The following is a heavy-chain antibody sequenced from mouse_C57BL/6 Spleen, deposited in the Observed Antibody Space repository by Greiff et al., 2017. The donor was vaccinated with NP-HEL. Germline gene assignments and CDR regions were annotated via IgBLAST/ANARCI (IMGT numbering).Heavy chain of an antibody. CDR3: ARTSGVPGYFDY. Sequence: QVQLQQPGAELVKPGASVKMSCKASGYTFTSYWITWVKQRPGQGLEWIGDIYPGSGSTNYNEKFKSKATLTVDTSSSTAYMQLSSLTSEDSAVYYCARTSGVPGYFDYWGQGTTLTVSS. CDR1: GYTFTSYW. J-gene: IGHJ2*01. V-gene: IGHV1-55*01. CDR2: IYPGSGST.